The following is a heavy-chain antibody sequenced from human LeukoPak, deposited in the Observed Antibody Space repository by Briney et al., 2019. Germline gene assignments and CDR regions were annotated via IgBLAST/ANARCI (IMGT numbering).Heavy chain of an antibody. CDR3: ARAYGSGSSPFDY. CDR1: GGTFSSYA. CDR2: INPNSGGT. J-gene: IGHJ4*02. V-gene: IGHV1-2*04. D-gene: IGHD3-10*01. Sequence: ASVKVSCKASGGTFSSYAISWVRQAPGQGLEWMGWINPNSGGTNYAQKFQGWVTMTRDTSISTAYMELSRLRSDDTAVYYCARAYGSGSSPFDYWGQGTLVTVSS.